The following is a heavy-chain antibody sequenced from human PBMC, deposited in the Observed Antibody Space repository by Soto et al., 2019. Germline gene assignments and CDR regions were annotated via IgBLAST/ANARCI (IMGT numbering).Heavy chain of an antibody. J-gene: IGHJ4*02. CDR2: IRSKANSYAT. Sequence: EVQLVESGGGLVQPGGSLKLSCAASGFTFSGSAMHWVRQASGKGLEWVGRIRSKANSYATAYAASVKGRFTISRDDSKNTAYLQMNSLKTEDTAVYYCTRPSTYYYDSSGYAVDYWGQGTLVTVS. CDR3: TRPSTYYYDSSGYAVDY. V-gene: IGHV3-73*02. D-gene: IGHD3-22*01. CDR1: GFTFSGSA.